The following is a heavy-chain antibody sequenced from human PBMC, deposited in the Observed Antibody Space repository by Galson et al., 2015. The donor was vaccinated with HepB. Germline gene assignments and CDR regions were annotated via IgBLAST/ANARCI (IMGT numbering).Heavy chain of an antibody. D-gene: IGHD2-2*02. Sequence: SLRLSCAASGFTFSSYGMHWVRQAPGKGLEWVAVILYDGSNKYYADSVKGRFTISRDNSKNTLYLQMNSLRAEDTAVYYCARYTQYYYGMDVWGQGTTVTVSS. V-gene: IGHV3-33*01. CDR2: ILYDGSNK. J-gene: IGHJ6*02. CDR1: GFTFSSYG. CDR3: ARYTQYYYGMDV.